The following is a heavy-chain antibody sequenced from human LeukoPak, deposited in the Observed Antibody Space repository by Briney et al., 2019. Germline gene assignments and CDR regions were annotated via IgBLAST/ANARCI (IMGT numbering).Heavy chain of an antibody. CDR2: IYYSGNT. Sequence: SETLSLTCTVSGVSISSSNSYWGWIRQPPGKGLEWIGSIYYSGNTYYNASLKSQVSISIDTSKNQFSLKLTSVTAADTAVYYCARDQSGSSWYYFWFDPWGQGTLVTVSS. CDR3: ARDQSGSSWYYFWFDP. D-gene: IGHD6-13*01. V-gene: IGHV4-39*02. CDR1: GVSISSSNSY. J-gene: IGHJ5*02.